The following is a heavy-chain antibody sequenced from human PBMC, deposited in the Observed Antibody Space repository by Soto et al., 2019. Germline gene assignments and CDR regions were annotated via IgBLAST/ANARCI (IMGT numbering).Heavy chain of an antibody. Sequence: PGGSLSLCCAASGLNFSDFYMCWIRLAPGKGLEWVSYISSSGSTIYYADSVKGRFTISRDNAKNSLYLQMNSLRAEDTAVYYCARDGGIWNPLGPWGQGTLVTVSS. CDR2: ISSSGSTI. CDR1: GLNFSDFY. J-gene: IGHJ5*02. D-gene: IGHD1-1*01. CDR3: ARDGGIWNPLGP. V-gene: IGHV3-11*01.